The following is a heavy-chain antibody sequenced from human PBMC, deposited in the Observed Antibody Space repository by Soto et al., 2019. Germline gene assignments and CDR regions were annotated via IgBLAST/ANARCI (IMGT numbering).Heavy chain of an antibody. J-gene: IGHJ4*02. Sequence: VQMVQSGAEVRKPGASVKVSCKTSGYTFTNYGVSWVRQAPGQGLEWLGWISHFDGDTKYAQRVQGRATLTTDKTTTAFMELRSLRPDDTAVYFCARDRYGENPPRCFDYWGQGTLVTVSS. CDR1: GYTFTNYG. CDR3: ARDRYGENPPRCFDY. CDR2: ISHFDGDT. D-gene: IGHD4-17*01. V-gene: IGHV1-18*01.